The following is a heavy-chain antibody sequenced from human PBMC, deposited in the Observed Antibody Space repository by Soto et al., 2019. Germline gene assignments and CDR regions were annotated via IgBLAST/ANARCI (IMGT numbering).Heavy chain of an antibody. Sequence: QVQLVESGGGVVQPGRSLRLSCAASGFTFSSYGMHWVRQAPGKGLEWVAVIWYDGSNKYYADSVKGRFTISRDNSKNTLYLQMNSLRAEDTAVYYCARDLLQLVAFLPAFDIWGQGTMVTVSS. CDR2: IWYDGSNK. J-gene: IGHJ3*02. CDR1: GFTFSSYG. D-gene: IGHD6-6*01. V-gene: IGHV3-33*01. CDR3: ARDLLQLVAFLPAFDI.